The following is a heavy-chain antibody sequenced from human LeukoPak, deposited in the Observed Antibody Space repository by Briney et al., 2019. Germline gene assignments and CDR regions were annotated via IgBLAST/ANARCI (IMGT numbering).Heavy chain of an antibody. D-gene: IGHD5-24*01. Sequence: PSETLSLTCTVSGYSISSGYYWGWIRQPPGKGLEWIGSIYHSGSTYYNPSLKSRVTISVDTSKNQFSLKLSSVTAADTAVYYSWGATIPYDAFDIWGQGTMVTVSS. CDR3: WGATIPYDAFDI. J-gene: IGHJ3*02. CDR2: IYHSGST. CDR1: GYSISSGYY. V-gene: IGHV4-38-2*02.